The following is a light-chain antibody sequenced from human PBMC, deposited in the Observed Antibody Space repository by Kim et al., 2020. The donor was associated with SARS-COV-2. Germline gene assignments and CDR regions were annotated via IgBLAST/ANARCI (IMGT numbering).Light chain of an antibody. CDR2: DNT. V-gene: IGLV1-40*01. CDR1: SSNIGAGYD. J-gene: IGLJ2*01. CDR3: QSYDSSLSDVV. Sequence: QRVTISCTASSSNIGAGYDDDWYRQIPGKAPKLLIFDNTNRPSEVPDRFSGSKAGTSGSLAITGLQVEHEADYYCQSYDSSLSDVVFGGVTQLTVL.